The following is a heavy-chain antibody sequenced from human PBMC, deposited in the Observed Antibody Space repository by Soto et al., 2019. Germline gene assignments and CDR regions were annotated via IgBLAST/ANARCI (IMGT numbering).Heavy chain of an antibody. CDR1: GFTFDDYA. J-gene: IGHJ4*02. Sequence: EVQLVESGGGLVQPGRSLRLSCAASGFTFDDYAMHWVRQAPGKGLEWVSGISWNSGSIGYADSVKGRFTISRDNAKNYLYLQMNSLRAEDTALYYCAKDSDYDSSYFDYWGQGTLVTVSS. D-gene: IGHD3-22*01. CDR2: ISWNSGSI. V-gene: IGHV3-9*01. CDR3: AKDSDYDSSYFDY.